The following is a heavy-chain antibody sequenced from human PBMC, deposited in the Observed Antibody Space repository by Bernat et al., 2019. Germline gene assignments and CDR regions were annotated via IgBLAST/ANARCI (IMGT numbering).Heavy chain of an antibody. J-gene: IGHJ6*03. V-gene: IGHV1-3*01. Sequence: QVQLVQSGAEVKKPGASVKVSCKASGYTFTSYAMHWVRQAPGQRLEWMGWINAGNGNTKYSQKFQGRVTITRDTSASTAYMELSSLRSEDTAVYYCARASSTSRKLYYYYYMDVWGKGTTVTVSS. CDR1: GYTFTSYA. CDR2: INAGNGNT. D-gene: IGHD2-2*01. CDR3: ARASSTSRKLYYYYYMDV.